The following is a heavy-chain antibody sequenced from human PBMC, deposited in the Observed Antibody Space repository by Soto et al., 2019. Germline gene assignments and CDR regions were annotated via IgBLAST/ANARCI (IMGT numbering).Heavy chain of an antibody. J-gene: IGHJ4*02. CDR3: ARGRRIRLELRHYFDY. V-gene: IGHV4-59*01. CDR1: GGSISSYY. CDR2: IYYSGST. Sequence: SETLSLTCTVSGGSISSYYWSWIRQPPGKGLEWIGYIYYSGSTNYNPSLKSRVTISVDTSKNQFSLKLSSVTAADTAVYYCARGRRIRLELRHYFDYWGQGTLVTVSS. D-gene: IGHD1-7*01.